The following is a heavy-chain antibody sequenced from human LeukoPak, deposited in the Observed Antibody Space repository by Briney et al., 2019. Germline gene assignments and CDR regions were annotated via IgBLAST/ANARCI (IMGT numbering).Heavy chain of an antibody. D-gene: IGHD3-9*01. CDR2: INPNSGGT. J-gene: IGHJ4*02. CDR1: GHTLTCYY. Sequence: SVKVSCKVCGHTLTCYYMHWVRQARGQGLEWMGWINPNSGGTNHAQKFQGRVTMTRDTSINTAYMDLSRLRSDDTRVYYCTREDLRDLDSADYSGEGTLVTVSS. V-gene: IGHV1-2*02. CDR3: TREDLRDLDSADY.